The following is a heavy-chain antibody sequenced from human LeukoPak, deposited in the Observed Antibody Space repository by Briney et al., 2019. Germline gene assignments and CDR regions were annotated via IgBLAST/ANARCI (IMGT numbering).Heavy chain of an antibody. CDR1: GFTFSSYA. J-gene: IGHJ3*02. Sequence: GGSLRLSCAASGFTFSSYAMGWVRQAPGKGLEWVSAISGSGTNTYYADSLKGRFTVSRDNAKNSLYLQMNSLRAEDTAVYYCARVRLQPRTLLDDAFDIWGQGTMVTVSS. V-gene: IGHV3-21*01. CDR2: ISGSGTNT. D-gene: IGHD1-14*01. CDR3: ARVRLQPRTLLDDAFDI.